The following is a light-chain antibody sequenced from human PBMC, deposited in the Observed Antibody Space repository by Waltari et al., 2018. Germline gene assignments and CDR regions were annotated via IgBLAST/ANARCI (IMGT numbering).Light chain of an antibody. J-gene: IGLJ1*01. CDR2: DVS. V-gene: IGLV2-11*01. CDR1: SSAIGDYHY. CDR3: CSYGGSFSSGYV. Sequence: QSALPQPRSVSGSPGQSVTISCTGSSSAIGDYHYVSWYQQHPGKAPKFMIYDVSKRPSGVPDRFSGSKSGNTASLTISGLQTEDEADYYCCSYGGSFSSGYVFGSGTKVTVL.